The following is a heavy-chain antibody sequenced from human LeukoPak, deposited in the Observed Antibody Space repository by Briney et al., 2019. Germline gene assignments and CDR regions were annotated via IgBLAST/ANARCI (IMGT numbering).Heavy chain of an antibody. CDR3: ARDTYGGSYFALPY. V-gene: IGHV1-2*02. Sequence: ASVKVSCKASGYTFSGYYVHWVRQAPGQGLEWMGWLSPKSGATKYAQKFQGRVTLTRDLSLSTAYMELNSLTSDDTAVYYCARDTYGGSYFALPYWGQGALVTVSS. CDR1: GYTFSGYY. J-gene: IGHJ4*02. D-gene: IGHD1-26*01. CDR2: LSPKSGAT.